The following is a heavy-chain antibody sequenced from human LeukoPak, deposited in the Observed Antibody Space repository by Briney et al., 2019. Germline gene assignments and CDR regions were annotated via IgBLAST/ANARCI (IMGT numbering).Heavy chain of an antibody. CDR3: ATENYYGSSGCKD. CDR2: VDPVAGET. D-gene: IGHD3-22*01. Sequence: ASVKVSCKVSGYTFTDYYMHWVQQAPGERLEWVGVVDPVAGETQYVERCPGTVTINADTSTNTAYMEQSSLRSEDTAVYYCATENYYGSSGCKDWGQGTLVTVSS. J-gene: IGHJ4*02. CDR1: GYTFTDYY. V-gene: IGHV1-69-2*01.